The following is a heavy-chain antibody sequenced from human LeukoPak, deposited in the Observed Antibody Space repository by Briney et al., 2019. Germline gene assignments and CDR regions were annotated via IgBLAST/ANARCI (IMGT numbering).Heavy chain of an antibody. CDR1: GGSISSSSYY. V-gene: IGHV4-39*07. CDR3: ARGVVGATWWFDP. J-gene: IGHJ5*02. D-gene: IGHD1-26*01. Sequence: SETLSLTCTVSGGSISSSSYYWGWIRQPPGKGLEWIGSIYYSGSTYYNPSLKSRVTISVDTSKNQFSLKLSSVTAADTAVYYCARGVVGATWWFDPWGQGTLVTVSS. CDR2: IYYSGST.